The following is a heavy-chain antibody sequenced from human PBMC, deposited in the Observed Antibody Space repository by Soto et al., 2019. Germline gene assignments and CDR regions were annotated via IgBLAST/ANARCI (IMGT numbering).Heavy chain of an antibody. D-gene: IGHD3-3*01. J-gene: IGHJ4*02. CDR1: GGSVSSGSYY. CDR3: ARGRAFWTGYYRMPYYFDY. Sequence: QVQLQESGPGLVKPSETLSLTCTVSGGSVSSGSYYWSWIRQPPGNGLENIGYLSYCGSTNNNPSLKSRLTIPVDTPTNQFSLKLNSVPSADRAIYYCARGRAFWTGYYRMPYYFDYWGQGTLVTVFS. CDR2: LSYCGST. V-gene: IGHV4-61*01.